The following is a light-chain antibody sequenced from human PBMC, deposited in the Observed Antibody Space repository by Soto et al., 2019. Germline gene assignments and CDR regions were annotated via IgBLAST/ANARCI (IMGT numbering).Light chain of an antibody. J-gene: IGKJ3*01. V-gene: IGKV1-9*01. CDR2: AAS. CDR3: QQLNSYPLVT. Sequence: DIQLTQSPSFLSASVGDRVTITCRASQGISSYLAWYQQKPGKAPKLLIYAASTLQSGVPSRFSGIGSRTEFTLSISSLQPEDFATYYCQQLNSYPLVTFGPGTKVDIK. CDR1: QGISSY.